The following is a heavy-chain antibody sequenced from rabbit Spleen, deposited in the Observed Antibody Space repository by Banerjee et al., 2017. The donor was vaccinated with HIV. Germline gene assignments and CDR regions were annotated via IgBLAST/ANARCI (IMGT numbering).Heavy chain of an antibody. CDR2: INTATGKA. J-gene: IGHJ6*01. V-gene: IGHV1S45*01. Sequence: QQQLEESGGGLVKPEGSLTLTCKASGFSLIYNNVMCWVRQAPGKGLEWIACINTATGKAVYASWAKGRFTISRTSSTTVTLQMTSLTAADTATYFCARDTGTSFSTYGMDLWGPGTLVTVS. D-gene: IGHD8-1*01. CDR1: GFSLIYNNV. CDR3: ARDTGTSFSTYGMDL.